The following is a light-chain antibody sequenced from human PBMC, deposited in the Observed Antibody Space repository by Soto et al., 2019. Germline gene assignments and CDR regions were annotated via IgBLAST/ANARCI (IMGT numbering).Light chain of an antibody. CDR1: SSNIGSNY. Sequence: QSVLTQPPSASGTPGQRVTISCSGSSSNIGSNYVYWYQQLPGTVPQLLIYRNSERPSGVPGRFSGSESGTSASLAISGLRSEDEADYYCAAWDDSLSGVVFGGGTKLTVL. J-gene: IGLJ2*01. CDR2: RNS. V-gene: IGLV1-47*01. CDR3: AAWDDSLSGVV.